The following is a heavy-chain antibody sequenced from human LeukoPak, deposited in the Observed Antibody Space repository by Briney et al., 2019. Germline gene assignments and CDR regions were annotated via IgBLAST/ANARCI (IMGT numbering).Heavy chain of an antibody. Sequence: GVSVKVSCKASGYTFTSYAMHWVRQAPGQRREWMGWINAGNGNTKYSQKFQGRVTITRDTSASTAYMELSSLRSEDTAVYYCARANTRHYYDSSGYYYVGGDWFDPWGQGTLVTVSS. CDR1: GYTFTSYA. J-gene: IGHJ5*02. V-gene: IGHV1-3*01. CDR3: ARANTRHYYDSSGYYYVGGDWFDP. CDR2: INAGNGNT. D-gene: IGHD3-22*01.